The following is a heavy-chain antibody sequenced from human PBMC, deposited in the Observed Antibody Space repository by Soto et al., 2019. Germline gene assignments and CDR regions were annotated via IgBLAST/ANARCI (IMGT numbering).Heavy chain of an antibody. V-gene: IGHV1-69*06. CDR3: AQSLDAAMVITLDY. J-gene: IGHJ4*02. CDR2: IIPIFGTS. D-gene: IGHD5-18*01. CDR1: GCTFSNYA. Sequence: GASVKVSCKASGCTFSNYAISWVRQAPGQGLEWMGGIIPIFGTSNYAQKLQGRVTLTADKSTSTANMELSSLRSEDTAVYYCAQSLDAAMVITLDYWGQGTLVTVSS.